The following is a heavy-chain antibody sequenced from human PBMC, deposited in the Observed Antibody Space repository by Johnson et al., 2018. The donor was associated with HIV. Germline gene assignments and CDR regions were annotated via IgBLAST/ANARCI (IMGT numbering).Heavy chain of an antibody. CDR2: ISYDGRNK. CDR1: GFTFRTYW. J-gene: IGHJ3*02. D-gene: IGHD3-10*01. Sequence: VESGGGLVQPGGSLRLSCAASGFTFRTYWLHRVRQAPGKGLEWVAVISYDGRNKYYADSVKGRFTISRNNSKNTLYLQMNSLRAEDTVVYYCARGVDGAFDIWGQGTMVTVSS. V-gene: IGHV3-30-3*01. CDR3: ARGVDGAFDI.